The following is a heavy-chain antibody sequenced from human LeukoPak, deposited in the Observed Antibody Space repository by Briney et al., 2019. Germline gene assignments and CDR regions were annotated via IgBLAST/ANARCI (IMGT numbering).Heavy chain of an antibody. D-gene: IGHD3-3*01. CDR3: ARDQYDTWSRRGNFDS. V-gene: IGHV3-7*03. Sequence: PGGSLRLSCVASGFTFGKYWMSWVRRAPGKGLEWVANIKLDGSEKNYVDSVKGRFTISRDNTKNSLYRQMNSLRAEDTAVFYCARDQYDTWSRRGNFDSWGQGTLVIVSS. CDR2: IKLDGSEK. CDR1: GFTFGKYW. J-gene: IGHJ4*02.